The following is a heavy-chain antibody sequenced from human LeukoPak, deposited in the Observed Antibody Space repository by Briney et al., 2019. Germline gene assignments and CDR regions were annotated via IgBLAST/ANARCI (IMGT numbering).Heavy chain of an antibody. CDR1: GYTFTGYY. CDR2: INPNSGGT. CDR3: ARDGESRRDAFDI. V-gene: IGHV1-2*02. Sequence: EASVKVSCKASGYTFTGYYMHWVRQAPGQGLEWMGWINPNSGGTNYAQRFQGRVTMTRDTSISTAYMELSRLRSDDTAVYYCARDGESRRDAFDIWGQGTMVTVSS. J-gene: IGHJ3*02. D-gene: IGHD3-10*01.